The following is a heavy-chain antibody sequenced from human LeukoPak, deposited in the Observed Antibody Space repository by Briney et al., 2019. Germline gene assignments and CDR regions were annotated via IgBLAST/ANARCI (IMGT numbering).Heavy chain of an antibody. CDR3: ARALALAGEPSDFDY. CDR2: ISSSSSTI. D-gene: IGHD6-19*01. CDR1: GFTFSSYS. V-gene: IGHV3-48*04. J-gene: IGHJ4*02. Sequence: GGSLRLSCAASGFTFSSYSMNWVRQAPGKGLEWVSYISSSSSTIYYADSVKGRFTISRDNAKNSLYLQMNSLRAEDTAVYHCARALALAGEPSDFDYRGQGTLVTVPS.